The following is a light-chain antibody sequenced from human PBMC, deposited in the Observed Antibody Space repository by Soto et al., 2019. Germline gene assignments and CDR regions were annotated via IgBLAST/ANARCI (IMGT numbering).Light chain of an antibody. CDR1: QSVSSSY. V-gene: IGKV3-20*01. J-gene: IGKJ1*01. CDR2: GAS. CDR3: QQYCSSRT. Sequence: EIVLTQSPGTLSLSPGERATLSCRASQSVSSSYLAWYQQKPGQAPRLLIYGASSSATGIPDRFSGSGSATDFTRTISRLEPEDFAVYYCQQYCSSRTFGQGTKVEIK.